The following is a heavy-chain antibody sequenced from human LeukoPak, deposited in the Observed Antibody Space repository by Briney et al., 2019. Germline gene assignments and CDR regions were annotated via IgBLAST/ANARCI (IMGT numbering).Heavy chain of an antibody. J-gene: IGHJ4*02. CDR1: GFTFSSYV. V-gene: IGHV3-64*01. D-gene: IGHD2-15*01. CDR3: ARDRIPYCSGGSCSNFDY. CDR2: ISGNGGST. Sequence: PGGPLRLSCAASGFTFSSYVMHWVRQAPGKGLECVSGISGNGGSTYYANSVKGRFTISRDNSKNTLYLQMGSLRAEDTAVYYCARDRIPYCSGGSCSNFDYWGQGTLVTVSS.